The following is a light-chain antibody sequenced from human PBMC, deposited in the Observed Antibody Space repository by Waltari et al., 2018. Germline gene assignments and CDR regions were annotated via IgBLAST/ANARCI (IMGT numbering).Light chain of an antibody. Sequence: EIVMTQSPATLSVSPGERVTLSCRASQSVSSSLAWYQQKPGPAPSLLIYGAATRANGIPARFSGSGSGTEFTLTISSLQSEDIAIYYCQQYNNWLYTFGQGTKLEIK. V-gene: IGKV3-15*01. J-gene: IGKJ2*01. CDR2: GAA. CDR1: QSVSSS. CDR3: QQYNNWLYT.